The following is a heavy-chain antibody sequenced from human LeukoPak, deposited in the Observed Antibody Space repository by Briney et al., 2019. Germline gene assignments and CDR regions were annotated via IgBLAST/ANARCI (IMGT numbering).Heavy chain of an antibody. Sequence: SETLSLTCAVYGGSFSGYYWSWIRRPPGKGLEWIGEINHSGSTNYNPSLKSRVTISVDTSKNQFSLKLSSVTAADTAVYYCARVFLGYCSSTSCYNRWYFDYWGQGTLVTVSS. CDR3: ARVFLGYCSSTSCYNRWYFDY. CDR2: INHSGST. D-gene: IGHD2-2*02. V-gene: IGHV4-34*01. CDR1: GGSFSGYY. J-gene: IGHJ4*02.